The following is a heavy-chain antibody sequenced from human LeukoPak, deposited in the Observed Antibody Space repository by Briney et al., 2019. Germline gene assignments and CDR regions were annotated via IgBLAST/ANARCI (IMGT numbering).Heavy chain of an antibody. CDR1: GFTFTNYA. CDR3: AKCYYGSGRNSYGMDV. J-gene: IGHJ6*02. V-gene: IGHV3-23*01. CDR2: ISGNGGTT. Sequence: GGSLRLSCAASGFTFTNYAMTWVRQAPGKGLEWVSTISGNGGTTYYADSVKGRFTISRDNSKNTMSVQMNSLRAEDTALHFCAKCYYGSGRNSYGMDVWGQGTTVTVSS. D-gene: IGHD3-10*01.